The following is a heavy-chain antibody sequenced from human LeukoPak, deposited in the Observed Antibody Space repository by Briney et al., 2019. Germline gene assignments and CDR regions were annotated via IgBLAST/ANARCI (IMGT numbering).Heavy chain of an antibody. V-gene: IGHV1-2*02. CDR2: INPNSGGT. J-gene: IGHJ4*02. Sequence: VASVKVSCKASGYTFTGYYMHWVRQAPGQGLEWMGWINPNSGGTNYAQKFQGRVTMTRDTSISTAYMELSRLRSDDTAVYYCARDAGAPSNYFDYWGQGTLVTVSS. CDR1: GYTFTGYY. D-gene: IGHD3-10*01. CDR3: ARDAGAPSNYFDY.